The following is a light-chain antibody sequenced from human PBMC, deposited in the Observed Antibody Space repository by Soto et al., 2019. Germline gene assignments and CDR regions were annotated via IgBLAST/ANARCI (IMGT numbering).Light chain of an antibody. Sequence: QSVLTQPPSVSGAPGQRVTISCTGSSSNIGAGYDVHWYQQLPGTAPKVLIYGNSNRPSGVPDRFSGSKSGTSASLAITGLQAEDEADCYCQSYDSSLSGYVFGTWTKVTVL. CDR2: GNS. CDR1: SSNIGAGYD. V-gene: IGLV1-40*01. J-gene: IGLJ1*01. CDR3: QSYDSSLSGYV.